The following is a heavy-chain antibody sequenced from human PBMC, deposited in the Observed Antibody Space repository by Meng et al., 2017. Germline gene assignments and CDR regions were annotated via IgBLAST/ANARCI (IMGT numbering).Heavy chain of an antibody. D-gene: IGHD6-19*01. J-gene: IGHJ5*02. CDR1: GYTFTGYY. V-gene: IGHV1-2*02. CDR2: INPNSGGT. CDR3: ARGAVAGSGGGNWFDP. Sequence: GAEGKKPGASVKVSCKASGYTFTGYYMHWVRQAPGQGLEWMGWINPNSGGTNYAQKFQGRVTMTRDTSISTAYMELNSLRAEDTAMYYCARGAVAGSGGGNWFDPWGQGTLVTVSS.